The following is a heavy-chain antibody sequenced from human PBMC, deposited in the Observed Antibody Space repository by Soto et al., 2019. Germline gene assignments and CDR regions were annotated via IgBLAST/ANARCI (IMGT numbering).Heavy chain of an antibody. Sequence: SETLSLTCTVSGGSISSYYWSWIRQPPGKGLEWIGYIYYSGSTNYNPSLKSRVTISVDTSKNQFSLKLSSVTAADTAVYYCARHFLQDDFWSGYPYYYYYYYMDVWGKGTTVTVSS. J-gene: IGHJ6*03. CDR2: IYYSGST. CDR3: ARHFLQDDFWSGYPYYYYYYYMDV. CDR1: GGSISSYY. V-gene: IGHV4-59*08. D-gene: IGHD3-3*01.